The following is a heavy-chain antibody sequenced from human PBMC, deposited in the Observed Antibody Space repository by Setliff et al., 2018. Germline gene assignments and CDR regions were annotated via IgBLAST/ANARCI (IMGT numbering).Heavy chain of an antibody. CDR3: AGRETYYNFWSGYYAY. Sequence: SETLSLTCTVSGGSISSSSYYWGWIRQPPGKGLEWIGSIYYSGSTYYNPSLKSRVTISVDTSKNQFSLKLSSVTAADTAVYYCAGRETYYNFWSGYYAYWGQVTLVTVSS. CDR1: GGSISSSSYY. V-gene: IGHV4-39*07. J-gene: IGHJ4*02. CDR2: IYYSGST. D-gene: IGHD3-3*01.